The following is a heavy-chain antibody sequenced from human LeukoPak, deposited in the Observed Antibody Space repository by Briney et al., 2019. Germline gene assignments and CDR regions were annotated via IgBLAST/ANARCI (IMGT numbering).Heavy chain of an antibody. D-gene: IGHD7-27*01. Sequence: SETLSLTCTVSGVSISSGSYYWSWTRQPAGKGLEWIGRMYTSESTNYNPSLNRRVTISIATYKTQFSLNLSSVTAADTAMYYCARGPVANWGLYFDSWGQGTLVTVSS. J-gene: IGHJ4*02. CDR2: MYTSEST. CDR1: GVSISSGSYY. CDR3: ARGPVANWGLYFDS. V-gene: IGHV4-61*02.